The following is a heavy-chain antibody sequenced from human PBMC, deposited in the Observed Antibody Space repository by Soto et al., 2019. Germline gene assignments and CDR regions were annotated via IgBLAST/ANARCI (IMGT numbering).Heavy chain of an antibody. CDR1: GGTFSSYT. D-gene: IGHD4-17*01. CDR3: ARIKGDYGEAY. J-gene: IGHJ4*02. V-gene: IGHV1-69*02. CDR2: IIPILGIA. Sequence: QVQLVQSGAEVKKPGSSVKVSCKASGGTFSSYTISWVRQAPGQGLEWMGRIIPILGIANYAQKFQGRVTITADNSTSTAYMELSSLRAEDTAVYYCARIKGDYGEAYWGQGTLVTVSS.